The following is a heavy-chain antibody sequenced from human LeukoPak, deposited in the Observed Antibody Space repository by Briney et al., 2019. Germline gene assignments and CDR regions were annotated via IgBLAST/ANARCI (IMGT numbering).Heavy chain of an antibody. J-gene: IGHJ4*02. D-gene: IGHD2-15*01. Sequence: NPGGSLKLSCKASGYTFTAYYMHWVRQAPGQGSEYMGWINPDSGDTKPAQNFQGRVTLTRDTSISTAYMELSSLRSDDSAIYYCAGEYCSGGTCRQGFDYWGQGTLVTVSS. CDR2: INPDSGDT. CDR1: GYTFTAYY. CDR3: AGEYCSGGTCRQGFDY. V-gene: IGHV1-2*02.